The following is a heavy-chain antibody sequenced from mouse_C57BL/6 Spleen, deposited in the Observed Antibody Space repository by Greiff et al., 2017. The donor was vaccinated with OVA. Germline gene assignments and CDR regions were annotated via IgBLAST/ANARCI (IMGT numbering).Heavy chain of an antibody. D-gene: IGHD1-1*01. V-gene: IGHV1-62-2*01. CDR3: ARHLTYYYDRSHYLDY. CDR1: GYTFTEYT. CDR2: FYPANGSI. J-gene: IGHJ2*02. Sequence: QVQLQQSGAELVKPGASVKLSCKASGYTFTEYTIHWVKQRSGQGLEWIGGFYPANGSIKYNQKFKDKATLTADTSSSTAYMELSRLTSDDSAVYFCARHLTYYYDRSHYLDYWGQGTSLTVSS.